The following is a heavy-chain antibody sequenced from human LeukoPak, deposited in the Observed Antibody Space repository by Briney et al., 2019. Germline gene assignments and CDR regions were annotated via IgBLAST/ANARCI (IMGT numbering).Heavy chain of an antibody. CDR1: GFTFSSFG. CDR2: IHNYETTE. J-gene: IGHJ4*02. Sequence: PGGSLRLSCAASGFTFSSFGMHWVRQTPGKGLEWVTFIHNYETTEYYADSVKGRFTISRDNSKNTVYLQMNSLRAEDTAVYYCARDPDYYDSSGYYDYWGQGTLVTVSS. CDR3: ARDPDYYDSSGYYDY. V-gene: IGHV3-30*02. D-gene: IGHD3-22*01.